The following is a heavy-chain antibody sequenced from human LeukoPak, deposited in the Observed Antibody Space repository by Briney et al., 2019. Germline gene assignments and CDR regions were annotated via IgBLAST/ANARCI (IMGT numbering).Heavy chain of an antibody. D-gene: IGHD4-17*01. CDR3: ARARPWLAYGYFDY. CDR2: INHSGST. Sequence: PSETLSLPCAVYGGSFGGYYWSWLPQPPGKGLEWLGEINHSGSTNYNPSLKSRVTISVDTSKNQFALKLSSVTAADTAVYYCARARPWLAYGYFDYWGQGTLVTVSS. V-gene: IGHV4-34*01. CDR1: GGSFGGYY. J-gene: IGHJ4*02.